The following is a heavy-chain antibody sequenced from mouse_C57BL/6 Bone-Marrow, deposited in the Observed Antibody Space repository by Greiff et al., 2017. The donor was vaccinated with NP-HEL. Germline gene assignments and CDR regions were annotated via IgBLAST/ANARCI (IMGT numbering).Heavy chain of an antibody. J-gene: IGHJ3*01. V-gene: IGHV2-2*01. CDR3: ARNGICYGYGDGFAY. CDR1: GFSLTSYG. D-gene: IGHD2-2*01. Sequence: QVQLKQSGPGLVQPSQSLSITCTVSGFSLTSYGVHWVRQSPGKGLEWLGVIWSGGSTDYNAAFISRLSISKDNSKSQVFFKMNSLQADDTAIYYCARNGICYGYGDGFAYWGQGTLVTVSA. CDR2: IWSGGST.